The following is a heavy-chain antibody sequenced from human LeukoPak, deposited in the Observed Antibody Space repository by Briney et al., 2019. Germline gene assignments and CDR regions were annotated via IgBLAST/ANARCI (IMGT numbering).Heavy chain of an antibody. Sequence: QPGGSLRLSCAASGFTFNSYAMTWVRQAPGKGLERVSAVSGSGGSTYYPDSVEGRFTISRDNSKDTLYLQINSLRVEDTAVYFCAKLGYYDFWSNYLVFDNWGQGTLVTVSS. J-gene: IGHJ4*02. CDR3: AKLGYYDFWSNYLVFDN. D-gene: IGHD3-3*01. CDR1: GFTFNSYA. CDR2: VSGSGGST. V-gene: IGHV3-23*01.